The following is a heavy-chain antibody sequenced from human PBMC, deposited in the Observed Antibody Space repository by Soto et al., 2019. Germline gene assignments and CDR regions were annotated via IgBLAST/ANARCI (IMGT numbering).Heavy chain of an antibody. CDR3: ARATEGGDTLDY. CDR2: ISYDGSNK. Sequence: GGSLRLSCAASGFTFSSYAMHWVRQAPGKGLEWVAVISYDGSNKYYADSVKGRFTISRDNSKNTLYLQLNSLRAEDTAVYDFARATEGGDTLDYWGQGTLVTVSS. D-gene: IGHD2-21*01. V-gene: IGHV3-30*04. J-gene: IGHJ4*02. CDR1: GFTFSSYA.